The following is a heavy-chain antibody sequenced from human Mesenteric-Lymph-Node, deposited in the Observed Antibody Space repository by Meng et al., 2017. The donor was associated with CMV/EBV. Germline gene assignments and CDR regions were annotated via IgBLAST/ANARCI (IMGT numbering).Heavy chain of an antibody. CDR2: ISSGSSYI. CDR3: ARLLYYDILTGYYALDS. J-gene: IGHJ4*02. V-gene: IGHV3-21*06. D-gene: IGHD3-9*01. Sequence: FTFSDFSMIWVCQAPGQGLEWVSSISSGSSYIYYTDSVRGRFTISRDNAKNSLYLQMNSLRAEDTAVYYCARLLYYDILTGYYALDSWGQGTLVTVSS. CDR1: FTFSDFS.